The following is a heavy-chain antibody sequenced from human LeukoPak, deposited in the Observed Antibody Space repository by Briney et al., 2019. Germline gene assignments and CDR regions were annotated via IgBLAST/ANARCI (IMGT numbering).Heavy chain of an antibody. Sequence: PGGSLRLSCAASGFTFSSYAMSWVRQAPGKGLEWVSGISGSGGSTYYADSVKGRFTISRDTSKNTLYLQMNSLTAEDTAVYYCAKHRLKSYPGTDFDYWGQGTLVTVSS. CDR1: GFTFSSYA. CDR3: AKHRLKSYPGTDFDY. J-gene: IGHJ4*02. D-gene: IGHD3-10*01. CDR2: ISGSGGST. V-gene: IGHV3-23*01.